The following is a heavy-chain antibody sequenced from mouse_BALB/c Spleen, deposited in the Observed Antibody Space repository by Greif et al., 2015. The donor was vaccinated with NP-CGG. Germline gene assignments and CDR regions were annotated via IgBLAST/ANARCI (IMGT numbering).Heavy chain of an antibody. CDR1: GYTFTSYW. CDR2: INPSTGYT. D-gene: IGHD2-4*01. CDR3: ARDYDYWYFDV. V-gene: IGHV1-7*01. Sequence: QVQLQQSGAELAKPGASVKMSCKASGYTFTSYWMHWVKQRPGQGLEWIGYINPSTGYTEYNQKFKDKATLTADKSSSTAYMQLGSLTSEDSAVYYCARDYDYWYFDVWGAGTTVTVSS. J-gene: IGHJ1*01.